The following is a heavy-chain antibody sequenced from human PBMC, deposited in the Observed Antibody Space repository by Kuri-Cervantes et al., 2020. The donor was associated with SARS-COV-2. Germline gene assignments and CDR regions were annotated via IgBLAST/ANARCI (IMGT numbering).Heavy chain of an antibody. D-gene: IGHD1-14*01. CDR3: ARATTRASGMFDAIHI. J-gene: IGHJ3*02. CDR2: IYSSGST. V-gene: IGHV4-30-4*08. Sequence: SETLSLTCTVSGASITSGDYFWSWFRQSPGKGLEWIGYIYSSGSTYYNPSLKSRFSISIGTSQKQFSLKLSSVTAADTAVYYCARATTRASGMFDAIHIRGQGTMVTVSS. CDR1: GASITSGDYF.